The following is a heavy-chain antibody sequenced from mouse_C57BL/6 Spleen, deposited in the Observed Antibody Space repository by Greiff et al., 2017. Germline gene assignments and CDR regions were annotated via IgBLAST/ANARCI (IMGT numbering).Heavy chain of an antibody. CDR1: GYAFTNYL. CDR2: INPGSGGT. J-gene: IGHJ4*01. CDR3: ARRNGYDYAMDY. D-gene: IGHD2-2*01. Sequence: QVQLQQSGAELVRPGTSVKVSCKASGYAFTNYLIEWVKQRPGQGLEWIGVINPGSGGTNYNEKFKGKATLTADKSSSTAYMQLSSLTSEDSAVYFCARRNGYDYAMDYWGQGTSVTVSS. V-gene: IGHV1-54*01.